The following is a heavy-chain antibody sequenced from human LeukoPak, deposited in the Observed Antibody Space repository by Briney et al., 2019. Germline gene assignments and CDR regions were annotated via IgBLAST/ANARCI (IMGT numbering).Heavy chain of an antibody. V-gene: IGHV3-23*01. CDR2: ISGSGGST. D-gene: IGHD1-1*01. CDR3: AKGGRQVHYYYYHMDV. Sequence: PGGSLRLSCAASGFTFSSYAMSWVRQAPGKGLEWVSAISGSGGSTYYADSVKGRFTISRDNSKNALYLQMNSLRAEDTAVYYCAKGGRQVHYYYYHMDVWGKGTTVTVSS. J-gene: IGHJ6*03. CDR1: GFTFSSYA.